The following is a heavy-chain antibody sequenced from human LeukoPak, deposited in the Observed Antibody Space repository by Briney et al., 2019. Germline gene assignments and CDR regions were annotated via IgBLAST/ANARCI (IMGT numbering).Heavy chain of an antibody. CDR3: AKDPNGDYIGTFDI. J-gene: IGHJ3*02. D-gene: IGHD4-17*01. CDR1: GFTFSDYY. V-gene: IGHV3-11*01. Sequence: GGSLRLSCAASGFTFSDYYMSWIRQAPGKGLEWVSYISSSGSTIYYADSVKGRFTISRDNAKNSLYLQMNSLRAEDTAVYYCAKDPNGDYIGTFDIWGQGTMVTVSS. CDR2: ISSSGSTI.